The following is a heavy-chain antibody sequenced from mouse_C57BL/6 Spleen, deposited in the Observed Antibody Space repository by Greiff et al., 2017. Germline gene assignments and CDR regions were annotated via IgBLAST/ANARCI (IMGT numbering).Heavy chain of an antibody. D-gene: IGHD4-1*01. Sequence: QVQLQQPGTELVKPGASVKLSCKASGYTSTSYWMHWVKQRPGQGLEWIGNINPSNGGTNYNEKFKSKATMTVDKSSSTAYMQLSSLTSEDSAVYYCARRRINWDCFDYWSQGTTLTVSS. J-gene: IGHJ2*01. CDR3: ARRRINWDCFDY. CDR2: INPSNGGT. CDR1: GYTSTSYW. V-gene: IGHV1-53*01.